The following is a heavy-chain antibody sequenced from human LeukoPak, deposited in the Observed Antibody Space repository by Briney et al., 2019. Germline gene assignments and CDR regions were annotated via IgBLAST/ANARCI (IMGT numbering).Heavy chain of an antibody. CDR1: GYTLTELS. J-gene: IGHJ4*02. CDR3: AIPYRYNWTSMDY. CDR2: FDPEDGET. Sequence: GASVKVSCKVSGYTLTELSMHWVRQAPGKGLEWMGGFDPEDGETIYAQKFQGRVTMTEDTSTDTAYMELSSLKSEDTAVYYCAIPYRYNWTSMDYWGQGTLVTVSS. D-gene: IGHD1-20*01. V-gene: IGHV1-24*01.